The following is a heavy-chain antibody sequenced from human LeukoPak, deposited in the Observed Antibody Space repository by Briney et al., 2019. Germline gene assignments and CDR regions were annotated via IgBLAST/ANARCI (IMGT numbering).Heavy chain of an antibody. CDR1: GGSISSSSYY. V-gene: IGHV4-39*01. CDR2: VYSGGST. Sequence: SETLSLTCTASGGSISSSSYYWAWTRQSPGKGLEWSVIVYSGGSTYYTPSLKSRVTISVDTSKNQFSLKLSSVTAADTAIYFCARHSRSGSGGYENAFDIWGQGTMVTVSS. CDR3: ARHSRSGSGGYENAFDI. D-gene: IGHD5-12*01. J-gene: IGHJ3*02.